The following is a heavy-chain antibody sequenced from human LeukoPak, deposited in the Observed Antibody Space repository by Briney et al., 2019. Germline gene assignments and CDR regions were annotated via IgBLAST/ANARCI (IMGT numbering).Heavy chain of an antibody. V-gene: IGHV3-23*01. J-gene: IGHJ4*02. CDR2: ISGSGGST. CDR1: GFTFSSYA. Sequence: PGGSLRLSCAASGFTFSSYAMSWVRQAPGKGLEWVSAISGSGGSTYYADSVKGRFTISRDNSKNTLYLQMNSLRAEDTAVYYCAKDPPSCRGYSCGYYFDYWGRGTLVTVSS. CDR3: AKDPPSCRGYSCGYYFDY. D-gene: IGHD5-18*01.